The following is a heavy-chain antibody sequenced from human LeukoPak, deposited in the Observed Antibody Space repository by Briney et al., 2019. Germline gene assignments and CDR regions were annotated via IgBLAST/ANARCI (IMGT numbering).Heavy chain of an antibody. CDR3: ARDCSGGSCYPYAGY. V-gene: IGHV1-69*05. CDR1: GGTFSSYA. D-gene: IGHD2-15*01. Sequence: GASVKVSCKASGGTFSSYAISWVRQAPGQGLEWMGRIIPIFGTANCAQKFQGRVTITTDESTSTAYMELSSLRSEDTAVYYCARDCSGGSCYPYAGYWGQGTLVTVSS. J-gene: IGHJ4*02. CDR2: IIPIFGTA.